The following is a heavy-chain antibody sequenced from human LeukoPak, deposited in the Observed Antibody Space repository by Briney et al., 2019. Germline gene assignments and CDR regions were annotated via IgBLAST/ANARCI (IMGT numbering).Heavy chain of an antibody. V-gene: IGHV1-18*01. CDR2: ISAYNGNT. CDR1: GYTFTSYG. Sequence: ASVKVSCKASGYTFTSYGISWVRQAPGQGLEWMGWISAYNGNTNYAQKLQGRVTMTTDTSTSTAYMELRSLRSDDTAVYYCAREPGYCSSISCYLDYYYGMDVWGQGTTVTVSS. D-gene: IGHD2-2*01. J-gene: IGHJ6*02. CDR3: AREPGYCSSISCYLDYYYGMDV.